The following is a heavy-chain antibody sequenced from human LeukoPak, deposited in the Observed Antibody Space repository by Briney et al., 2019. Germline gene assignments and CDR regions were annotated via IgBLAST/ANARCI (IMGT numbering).Heavy chain of an antibody. Sequence: PGGSLRPSCAASGFIFSDYWMTWVRQAPGKGLEWVAHIKQDGGEKYFVDSVKGRFTISRDNAKNLVYLQMSSLRAEDTAVYYCARGWNHAFRFDNWGQGTLVTVST. J-gene: IGHJ4*02. D-gene: IGHD1-14*01. CDR3: ARGWNHAFRFDN. CDR2: IKQDGGEK. V-gene: IGHV3-7*01. CDR1: GFIFSDYW.